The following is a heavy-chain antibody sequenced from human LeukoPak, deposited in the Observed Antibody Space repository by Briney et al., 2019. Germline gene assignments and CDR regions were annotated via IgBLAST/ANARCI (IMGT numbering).Heavy chain of an antibody. CDR1: GGSFSGYY. J-gene: IGHJ4*02. CDR2: INHSGST. Sequence: SETLSLTCAVYGGSFSGYYWSWIRQSPGKGLECFGEINHSGSTYYNPSLKSRVTISLDTSKNQFSLKLTSVTAAVTAVYYGARGVSDQMWGQGPLVRVS. V-gene: IGHV4-34*01. CDR3: ARGVSDQM.